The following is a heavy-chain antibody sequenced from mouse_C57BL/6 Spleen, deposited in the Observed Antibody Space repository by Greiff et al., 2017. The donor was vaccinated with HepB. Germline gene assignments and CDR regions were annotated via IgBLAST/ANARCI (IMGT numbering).Heavy chain of an antibody. Sequence: QVQLQQPGAELVMPGASVKLSCKASGYTFTSYWMHWVKQRPGQGLEWIGEIDPSDSYTNYNQKFKGKSTLTVDKSSSTAYMQLSSLTSEDSAVYYCARGRHYYGSSPYWYFDVWGTGTAVTVSS. CDR1: GYTFTSYW. CDR2: IDPSDSYT. CDR3: ARGRHYYGSSPYWYFDV. V-gene: IGHV1-69*01. J-gene: IGHJ1*03. D-gene: IGHD1-1*01.